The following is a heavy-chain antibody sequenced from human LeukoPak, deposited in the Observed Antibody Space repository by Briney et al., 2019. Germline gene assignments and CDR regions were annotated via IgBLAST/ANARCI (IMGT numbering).Heavy chain of an antibody. Sequence: ASVKVSCKASGYTFTGYYMHWVRQAPGQGLEWMGWINPNSGGTNYAQKFQGRVTMIRDTPISTAYMELSRLRSDDTAVYYCAREGAIAAAGTSPFAFDIWGQGTMVTVSS. J-gene: IGHJ3*02. CDR3: AREGAIAAAGTSPFAFDI. CDR1: GYTFTGYY. CDR2: INPNSGGT. V-gene: IGHV1-2*02. D-gene: IGHD6-13*01.